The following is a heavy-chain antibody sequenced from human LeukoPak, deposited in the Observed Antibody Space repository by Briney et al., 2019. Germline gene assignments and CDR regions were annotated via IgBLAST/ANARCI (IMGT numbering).Heavy chain of an antibody. CDR2: IIPIFGTA. CDR1: GGTFSSYA. Sequence: ASVKVSCKASGGTFSSYAISWVRQAPGQGLEWMGGIIPIFGTANYAQKFQGRVTITADESTSTAYMELSSLRSEDTAVYYCARFYSAGWWGYFDYWGQGTLVTVSS. CDR3: ARFYSAGWWGYFDY. J-gene: IGHJ4*02. D-gene: IGHD2-8*02. V-gene: IGHV1-69*13.